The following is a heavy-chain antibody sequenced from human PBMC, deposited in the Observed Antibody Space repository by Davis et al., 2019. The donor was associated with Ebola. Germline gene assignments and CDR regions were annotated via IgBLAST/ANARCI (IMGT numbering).Heavy chain of an antibody. CDR1: GFNFRSYG. J-gene: IGHJ6*02. CDR2: IWYDGSRK. CDR3: ASPLTGELAV. V-gene: IGHV3-33*03. D-gene: IGHD7-27*01. Sequence: GGSLRLSCAASGFNFRSYGMHWVRQAPDKGLEWVAVIWYDGSRKYYGDSVKGRFTISRDNAKNSLYLQMNSLRAEDTAVYYCASPLTGELAVWGQGTTVTVSS.